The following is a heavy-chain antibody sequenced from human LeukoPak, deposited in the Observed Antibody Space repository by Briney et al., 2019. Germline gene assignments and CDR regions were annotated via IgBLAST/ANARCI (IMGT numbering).Heavy chain of an antibody. J-gene: IGHJ6*03. CDR2: IYHSGNT. CDR3: ARTTEGYCRGGSCYYYYYYMDV. CDR1: GYSISSTYY. Sequence: PSETLSLTCTVSGYSISSTYYWGWIRQPPGKGLEWIGSIYHSGNTYYNPSLKSRGTISVDTSKNQFSLKLSSVTAADTAVYYCARTTEGYCRGGSCYYYYYYMDVWGKGTTVTVSS. D-gene: IGHD2-15*01. V-gene: IGHV4-38-2*02.